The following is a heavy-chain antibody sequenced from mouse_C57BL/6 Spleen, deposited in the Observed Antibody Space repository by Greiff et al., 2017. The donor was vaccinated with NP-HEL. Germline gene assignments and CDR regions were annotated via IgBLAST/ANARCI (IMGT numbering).Heavy chain of an antibody. CDR1: GFTFSSYA. D-gene: IGHD1-1*01. Sequence: EVHLVESGGGLVKPGGSLKLSCAASGFTFSSYAMSWVRQTPEKRLEWVATISDGGSYTYYPDNVKGRFTISRENAKNNLYLQMSHLKSEDTAMYYCARDELHWFAYWGQGTLVTVSA. J-gene: IGHJ3*01. CDR2: ISDGGSYT. CDR3: ARDELHWFAY. V-gene: IGHV5-4*01.